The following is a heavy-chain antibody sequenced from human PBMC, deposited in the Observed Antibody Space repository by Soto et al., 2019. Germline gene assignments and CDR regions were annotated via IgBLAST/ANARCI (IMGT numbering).Heavy chain of an antibody. D-gene: IGHD3-3*01. V-gene: IGHV3-30*18. J-gene: IGHJ5*02. CDR3: AKDKMKRIFGVFDP. CDR1: GFTFSSYG. CDR2: ISYDGSNK. Sequence: GGSLRLSCAASGFTFSSYGMHWVRQAPGKGLEWVAVISYDGSNKYYADSVKGRFTISRDNSKNTLYLQMNSLRAEDTAVYYCAKDKMKRIFGVFDPWGQGTLVTVSS.